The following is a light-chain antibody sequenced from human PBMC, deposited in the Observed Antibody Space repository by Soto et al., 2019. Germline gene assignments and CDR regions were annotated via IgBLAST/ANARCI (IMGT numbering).Light chain of an antibody. Sequence: QSVLTQPPSASGSPGQSVTISCTGTSSDVGAFDYVSWYQQYPGEAPKLLVYDVNKRPSGVPDRFSGSKSGNTASLTVSGLQAEDEADFYCSSYAGNNIVVFGTGTKLTVL. CDR3: SSYAGNNIVV. CDR2: DVN. V-gene: IGLV2-8*01. CDR1: SSDVGAFDY. J-gene: IGLJ1*01.